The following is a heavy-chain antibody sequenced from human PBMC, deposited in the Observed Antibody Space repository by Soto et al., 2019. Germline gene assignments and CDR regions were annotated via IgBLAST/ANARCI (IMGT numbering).Heavy chain of an antibody. D-gene: IGHD2-21*02. V-gene: IGHV1-3*05. Sequence: QVQLVQSGAEEKKPGASVKVSCKASGYTFTDYAIHWVRQAPGQRLEWMAWINVGNGNTKYSQKFQGRVTITRDTSASTAYMDLSSLRSEDTAVYYWARLSTDPAGFGYWGQGTLVTVAS. CDR2: INVGNGNT. J-gene: IGHJ4*02. CDR3: ARLSTDPAGFGY. CDR1: GYTFTDYA.